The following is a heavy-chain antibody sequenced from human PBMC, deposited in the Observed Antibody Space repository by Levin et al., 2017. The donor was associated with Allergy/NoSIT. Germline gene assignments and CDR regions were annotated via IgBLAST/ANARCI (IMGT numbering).Heavy chain of an antibody. Sequence: PGGSLRLSCAASGFTFSSYAMHWVRQAPGKGLEWVAVISYDGSNKYYADSVKGRFTISRDNSKNTLYLQMNSLRAEDTAVYYCARDEAGTKAFDSWGQGTMVTVSS. CDR1: GFTFSSYA. CDR3: ARDEAGTKAFDS. D-gene: IGHD6-13*01. V-gene: IGHV3-30-3*01. CDR2: ISYDGSNK. J-gene: IGHJ3*02.